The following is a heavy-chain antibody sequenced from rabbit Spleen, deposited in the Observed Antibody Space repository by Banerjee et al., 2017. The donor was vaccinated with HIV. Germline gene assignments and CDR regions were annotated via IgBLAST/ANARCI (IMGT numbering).Heavy chain of an antibody. D-gene: IGHD4-1*01. J-gene: IGHJ3*01. V-gene: IGHV1S40*01. CDR3: ARAIVPWLGLTRLDL. CDR1: GFSFSSNDY. CDR2: IAGSSSGFI. Sequence: QSLEESGGDLVKPGASLTLTCTASGFSFSSNDYMCWVRQAPGKGLEWISCIAGSSSGFIYSATWAKGRFTCSKISSTTVTLQMTSLTVADTATYFCARAIVPWLGLTRLDLWAQGPSSPS.